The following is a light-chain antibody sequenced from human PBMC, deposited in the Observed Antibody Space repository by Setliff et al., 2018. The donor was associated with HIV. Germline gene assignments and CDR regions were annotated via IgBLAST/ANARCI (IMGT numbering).Light chain of an antibody. CDR3: SSYRSSDTGV. Sequence: QSALAQPASVSGSPGQSITISCTGTSSDVGGYNYVSWYQQHPGKAPKLIIYEVTNRPSGVSNRFSGSKSGNTASLTISGLQAEDEADYYCSSYRSSDTGVFGTGTKVPS. CDR2: EVT. J-gene: IGLJ1*01. V-gene: IGLV2-14*01. CDR1: SSDVGGYNY.